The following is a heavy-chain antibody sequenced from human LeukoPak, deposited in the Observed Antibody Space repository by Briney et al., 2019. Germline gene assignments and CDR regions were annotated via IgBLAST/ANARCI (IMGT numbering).Heavy chain of an antibody. Sequence: GGSLRLSCAASGFTFSSYAMSWVRQAPGKGLEWVSAISGSGGSTYYADSVKGRFTISRDNSKNTLYLQMNSLRAEHTAVYYCAKAQVTMVRGVIIGFDYWGQGTLVTVSS. CDR3: AKAQVTMVRGVIIGFDY. J-gene: IGHJ4*02. CDR1: GFTFSSYA. V-gene: IGHV3-23*01. CDR2: ISGSGGST. D-gene: IGHD3-10*01.